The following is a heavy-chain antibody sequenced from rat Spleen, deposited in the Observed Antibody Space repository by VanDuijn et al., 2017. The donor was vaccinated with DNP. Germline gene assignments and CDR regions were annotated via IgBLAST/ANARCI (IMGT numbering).Heavy chain of an antibody. J-gene: IGHJ2*01. CDR2: ISYDGSST. CDR3: ATGSYFDY. V-gene: IGHV5-7*01. CDR1: GFTFNNYW. D-gene: IGHD5-1*01. Sequence: EVQLVESGGDLVQPGRSLKVSCVVSGFTFNNYWMTWIRQVPGKGLEWVATISYDGSSTYYRDSVKGRFTISRDNAKSTLYLQMDSLRSEDTATYYCATGSYFDYWGQGVMVTVSS.